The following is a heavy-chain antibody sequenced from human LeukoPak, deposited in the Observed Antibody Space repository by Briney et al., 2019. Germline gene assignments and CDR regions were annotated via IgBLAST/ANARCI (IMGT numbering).Heavy chain of an antibody. J-gene: IGHJ4*02. CDR1: GGSFSGYY. CDR3: ARGTVLLWFGELSPGSYYFDY. V-gene: IGHV4-34*01. D-gene: IGHD3-10*01. CDR2: INHSGST. Sequence: PSETLSLTCAVYGGSFSGYYWSWIRQPPGKGLEWIGEINHSGSTNYNPSLESRVTISVDTSKNQFSLKLSSVTAADTAVYYCARGTVLLWFGELSPGSYYFDYWGQGTLVTVSS.